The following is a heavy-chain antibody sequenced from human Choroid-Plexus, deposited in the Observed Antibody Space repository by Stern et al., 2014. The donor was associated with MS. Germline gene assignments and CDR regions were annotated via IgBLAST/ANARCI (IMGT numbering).Heavy chain of an antibody. CDR3: ARKGAIVPAAIENWFDS. Sequence: VQLVESGPGLVKPSQTLSLTCTVSGGSISSGGYFWSWIRQHPGKGLEWIGFISHSGSTHYNPSLKRRLTISVDTSKNQFSLTLSSVTAADTAVYYCARKGAIVPAAIENWFDSWGQGTLVTVSS. V-gene: IGHV4-31*03. CDR2: ISHSGST. D-gene: IGHD2-2*01. CDR1: GGSISSGGYF. J-gene: IGHJ5*01.